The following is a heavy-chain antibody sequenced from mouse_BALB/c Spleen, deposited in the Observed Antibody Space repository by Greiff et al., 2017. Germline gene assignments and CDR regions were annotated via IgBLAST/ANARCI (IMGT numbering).Heavy chain of an antibody. CDR1: GFSLTSYG. V-gene: IGHV2-9*02. Sequence: VQLQESGPGLVAPSQSLSIPCTVSGFSLTSYGVHWVRQPPGKGLEWLGVIWAGGSTNYNSALMSRLSISKDNSKSQVFLKMNSLQTDDTAMYYCARVGVQYYLDYWGQGTTLTVSS. J-gene: IGHJ2*01. CDR2: IWAGGST. CDR3: ARVGVQYYLDY.